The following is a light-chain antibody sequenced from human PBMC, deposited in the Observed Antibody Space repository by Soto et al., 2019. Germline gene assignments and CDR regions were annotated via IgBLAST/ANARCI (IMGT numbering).Light chain of an antibody. CDR2: GAS. Sequence: EIVLTQSPGTLSLSPGERATLSCRASQSVSSNYLAWYQQKPGQAPRLLIYGASSRATGIPDRFSGSGFGTDFTLTISRLEPEDFAVYYCQQYGSSGTFGQGTKVDIK. CDR1: QSVSSNY. J-gene: IGKJ1*01. CDR3: QQYGSSGT. V-gene: IGKV3-20*01.